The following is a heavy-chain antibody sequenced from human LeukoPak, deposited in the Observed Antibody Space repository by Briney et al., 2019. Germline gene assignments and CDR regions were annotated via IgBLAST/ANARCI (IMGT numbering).Heavy chain of an antibody. V-gene: IGHV1-2*02. CDR1: GYTFTGYY. Sequence: ASVKVSCKASGYTFTGYYMHWVRQAPGQGLEWMGWINPNSGGTNYAQNFRGRVTMTRDTSISTAYMELSSLRSDDTAVYYCARDLGDTYGSVGDFDYWGQGTLVTVSS. J-gene: IGHJ4*02. CDR3: ARDLGDTYGSVGDFDY. D-gene: IGHD3-10*01. CDR2: INPNSGGT.